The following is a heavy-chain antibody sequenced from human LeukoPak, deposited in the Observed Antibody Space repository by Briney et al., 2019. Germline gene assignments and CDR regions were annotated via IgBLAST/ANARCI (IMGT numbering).Heavy chain of an antibody. Sequence: RASVKVSCKASGGTFSSYAISWVRQAPGQGLEWMGWISAYNGNTNYARKFQGRVTMTRNTSISTAYMELSSLRSEDTAVYYCARSTILTGYYKGLGYWGQGTLVTVSS. V-gene: IGHV1-8*02. CDR2: ISAYNGNT. CDR1: GGTFSSYA. CDR3: ARSTILTGYYKGLGY. J-gene: IGHJ4*02. D-gene: IGHD3-9*01.